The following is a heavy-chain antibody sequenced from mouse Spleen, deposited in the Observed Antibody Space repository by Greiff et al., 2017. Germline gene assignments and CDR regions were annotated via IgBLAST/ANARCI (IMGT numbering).Heavy chain of an antibody. CDR3: ARGYGDYYWYFDV. CDR2: IYPGSGNT. V-gene: IGHV1-66*01. CDR1: GYSFTSYY. D-gene: IGHD2-13*01. J-gene: IGHJ1*01. Sequence: VQLQESGPELVKPGASVKISCKASGYSFTSYYIHWVTQRPGQGLEWIGWIYPGSGNTKYNEKFKGKATLTADTSSSTAYMQLSSLTSEDSAVYYCARGYGDYYWYFDVWGAGTTVTVSS.